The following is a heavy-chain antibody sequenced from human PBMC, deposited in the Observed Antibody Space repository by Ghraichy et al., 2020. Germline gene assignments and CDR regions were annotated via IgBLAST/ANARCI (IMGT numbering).Heavy chain of an antibody. V-gene: IGHV1-69*13. J-gene: IGHJ6*03. Sequence: SVKVSCKASGGTFSSYAISWVRQAPGQGLEWMGGIIPIFGTANYAQKFQGRVTITADESTSTAYMELSSLRSEDTAVYYCARPRGPKLYYYYYMDVWGKGTTVTVSS. CDR1: GGTFSSYA. CDR3: ARPRGPKLYYYYYMDV. CDR2: IIPIFGTA. D-gene: IGHD3-16*01.